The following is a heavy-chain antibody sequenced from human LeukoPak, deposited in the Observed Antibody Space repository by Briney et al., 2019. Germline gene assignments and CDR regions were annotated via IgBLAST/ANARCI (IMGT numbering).Heavy chain of an antibody. CDR3: ARSNLAYCGGDCYFDY. Sequence: SVKVSCKASGGTFSSYAISWVRQAPGQGLEWMGRIIPIFGTANYAQKFQGRVTITTDDSTSTAYMELSSLRSEDTAVYYCARSNLAYCGGDCYFDYWGQGTLVTVSS. J-gene: IGHJ4*02. CDR2: IIPIFGTA. D-gene: IGHD2-21*02. V-gene: IGHV1-69*05. CDR1: GGTFSSYA.